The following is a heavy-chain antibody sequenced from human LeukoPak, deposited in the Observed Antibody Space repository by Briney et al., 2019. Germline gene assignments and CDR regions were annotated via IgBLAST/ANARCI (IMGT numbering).Heavy chain of an antibody. V-gene: IGHV4-59*01. J-gene: IGHJ4*02. CDR2: IYYSGST. CDR3: ARAESSSPGDLDY. CDR1: GDSIRSYY. D-gene: IGHD6-13*01. Sequence: SETLSLTCTVSGDSIRSYYWSWIRQPPGKGLEWIGYIYYSGSTNYNPSLKSRVTISVDTSKNQFSLKLSSVTAADTAVYYCARAESSSPGDLDYWGQGTLVTVSS.